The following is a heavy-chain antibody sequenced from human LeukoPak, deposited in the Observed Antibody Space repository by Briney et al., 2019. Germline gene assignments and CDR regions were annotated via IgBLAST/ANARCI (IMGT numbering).Heavy chain of an antibody. D-gene: IGHD6-19*01. CDR3: AKDRWEQWLGVSYYDYGMDV. Sequence: GGSLRLSCAASGFTFSSCAMSWVRQAPGKGLEWVSGISGGGGGTNYADSVKGRLTISRDNPKNTLYLEMNHLRVEDTAVYYCAKDRWEQWLGVSYYDYGMDVWGKGTTVTVSS. CDR2: ISGGGGGT. J-gene: IGHJ6*04. CDR1: GFTFSSCA. V-gene: IGHV3-23*01.